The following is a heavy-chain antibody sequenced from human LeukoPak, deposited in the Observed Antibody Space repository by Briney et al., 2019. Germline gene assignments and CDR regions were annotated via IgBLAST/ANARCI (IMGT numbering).Heavy chain of an antibody. CDR1: GFTLSTYG. CDR2: ILYDGTVG. D-gene: IGHD5-24*01. V-gene: IGHV3-33*06. J-gene: IGHJ4*02. Sequence: GGSLRLSCAASGFTLSTYGMHWVRQAPGKGLEWVAVILYDGTVGYHTDSVKGRFTISRDNSKNTLYLQMNSLTVEDTAVYYCSKSRDGCNHGLHWGQGTLVTVSS. CDR3: SKSRDGCNHGLH.